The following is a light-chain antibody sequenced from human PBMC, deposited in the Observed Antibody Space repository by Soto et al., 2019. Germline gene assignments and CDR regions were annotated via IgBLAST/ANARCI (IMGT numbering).Light chain of an antibody. CDR2: DVS. CDR3: SSYTSSSLSYV. J-gene: IGLJ1*01. CDR1: SSDVGGYNY. Sequence: QSALTQPASVSGSPGQSITISCTGTSSDVGGYNYVSWYQQHPGKAPKLMIYDVSNRPSGVSNRLSGSKSGNTASLTVSGRHAEDEADYYCSSYTSSSLSYVFGTGTKLTVL. V-gene: IGLV2-14*01.